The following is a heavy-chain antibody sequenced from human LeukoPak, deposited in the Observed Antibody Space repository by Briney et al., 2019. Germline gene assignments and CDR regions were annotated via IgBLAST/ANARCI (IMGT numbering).Heavy chain of an antibody. Sequence: GWSFRLSCAAAGFTVSSCSMHWVRQAKGNGLAWVAVISYDGSNKYYADSVKGRFTMSRDNSKNTLYLRMNSLRAEDTAVYYCAKGADYYYYGMDVWGKGTTVTVSS. V-gene: IGHV3-30*18. CDR3: AKGADYYYYGMDV. CDR1: GFTVSSCS. J-gene: IGHJ6*04. CDR2: ISYDGSNK.